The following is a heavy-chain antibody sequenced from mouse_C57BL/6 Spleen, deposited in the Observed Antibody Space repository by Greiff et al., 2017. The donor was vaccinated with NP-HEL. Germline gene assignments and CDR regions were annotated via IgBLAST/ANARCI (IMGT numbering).Heavy chain of an antibody. CDR2: IHPNSGST. Sequence: QVQLKQPGAELVKPGASVKLSCKASGYTFTSYWMHWVKQRPGQGLEWIGMIHPNSGSTNYNEKFKSKATLTVDKSSSTAYMQLSSLTSEDSAVYYCARIYDGYYVDFDYWGQGTTLTVSS. CDR1: GYTFTSYW. J-gene: IGHJ2*01. CDR3: ARIYDGYYVDFDY. D-gene: IGHD2-3*01. V-gene: IGHV1-64*01.